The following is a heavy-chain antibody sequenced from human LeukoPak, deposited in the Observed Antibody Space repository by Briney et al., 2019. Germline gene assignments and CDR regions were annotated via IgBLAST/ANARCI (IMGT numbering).Heavy chain of an antibody. Sequence: GAAVKVSCKASGYTFTSYDINWVRQATGQGLEWMGWMNPNSGNTGYAQKFQGRVTITRNTSISTAYMELSSLRSEDTAVYYCARVQSGSLAKGAFDIWGQGTMVTVSS. CDR2: MNPNSGNT. V-gene: IGHV1-8*03. D-gene: IGHD1-26*01. CDR1: GYTFTSYD. J-gene: IGHJ3*02. CDR3: ARVQSGSLAKGAFDI.